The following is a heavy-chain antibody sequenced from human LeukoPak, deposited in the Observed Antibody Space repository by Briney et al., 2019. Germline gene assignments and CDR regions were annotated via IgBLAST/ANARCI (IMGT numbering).Heavy chain of an antibody. J-gene: IGHJ3*02. V-gene: IGHV1-69*13. CDR2: IIPIFGTA. Sequence: SVKVSCKASGGTFSSYAISWVRQAPGQGLEWMGGIIPIFGTANYAQKFQGGVTITADESTSTAYMELSSLRSEDTAVYYCAKDPNGDYIGAFDIWGQGTMVTVSS. D-gene: IGHD4-17*01. CDR3: AKDPNGDYIGAFDI. CDR1: GGTFSSYA.